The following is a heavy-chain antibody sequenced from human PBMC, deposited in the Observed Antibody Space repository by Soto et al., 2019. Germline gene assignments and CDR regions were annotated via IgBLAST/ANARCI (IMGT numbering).Heavy chain of an antibody. V-gene: IGHV4-39*01. D-gene: IGHD3-22*01. J-gene: IGHJ6*02. Sequence: SGTLSLTCTVSGGSISSSSYYWGWIRQPPGKGQEWIGNVYYGGSTYYNPSLKSRVTISVETSKSQFSLKLSSVTAADTAVYYCAGGDYYHSSGYYFYYYTMDVWGQGTTVTVSS. CDR1: GGSISSSSYY. CDR2: VYYGGST. CDR3: AGGDYYHSSGYYFYYYTMDV.